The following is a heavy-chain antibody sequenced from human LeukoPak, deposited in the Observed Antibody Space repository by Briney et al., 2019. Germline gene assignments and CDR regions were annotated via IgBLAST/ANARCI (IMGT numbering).Heavy chain of an antibody. CDR3: ARAPNYYGSGSSDAFYYYYYYMDV. D-gene: IGHD3-10*01. V-gene: IGHV4-31*03. J-gene: IGHJ6*03. Sequence: PSETLSLTCTVSGGSISSGGYYWSWIRQHPGRGLEWMGYIYYSGRPYYNPSLKSRVTISVDTSKNQFSLKLSSVTAADTAVYYCARAPNYYGSGSSDAFYYYYYYMDVWGKGTTVTVSS. CDR1: GGSISSGGYY. CDR2: IYYSGRP.